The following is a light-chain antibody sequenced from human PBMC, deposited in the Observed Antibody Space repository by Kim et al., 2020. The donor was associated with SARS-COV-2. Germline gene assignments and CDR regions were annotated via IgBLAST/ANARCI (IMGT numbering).Light chain of an antibody. CDR3: QVWDSSSDHVV. CDR1: NIGSKS. Sequence: SYELTQPPSVSVAPGETARITCGGNNIGSKSVHWYQQKPGQALVQVIYYDSDRPSGIPERFSGSNSGNTATLTISRVEAGDEAEYYCQVWDSSSDHVVFGGGTQLTVL. J-gene: IGLJ2*01. CDR2: YDS. V-gene: IGLV3-21*04.